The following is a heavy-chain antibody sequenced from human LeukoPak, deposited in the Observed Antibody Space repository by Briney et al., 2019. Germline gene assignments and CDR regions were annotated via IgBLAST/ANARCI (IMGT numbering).Heavy chain of an antibody. D-gene: IGHD2-15*01. J-gene: IGHJ4*02. Sequence: PSETLSLTCTVSGGSISSGDYYWSWIRQPPGKGLEWIGYIYYSGSTYYNPSLKSRVTISVDTSKNQFSLKLSSVTAADTAVYYCASSAGGRREKLVNFDYWGQGTPVTVSS. CDR1: GGSISSGDYY. CDR3: ASSAGGRREKLVNFDY. CDR2: IYYSGST. V-gene: IGHV4-30-4*01.